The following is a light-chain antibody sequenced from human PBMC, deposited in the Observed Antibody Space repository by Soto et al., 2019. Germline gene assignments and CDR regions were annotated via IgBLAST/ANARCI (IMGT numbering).Light chain of an antibody. CDR3: QQYDDLPLT. J-gene: IGKJ5*01. Sequence: DIQMTQSPSSLSASVGDRVTITCRASQGISNWLAWYQQKSANAPKSLIYAASSLQSGVPSRFSGNGSGTDFTFAISSLQPEDIATYYCQQYDDLPLTFGQGTRLEIK. V-gene: IGKV1D-16*01. CDR2: AAS. CDR1: QGISNW.